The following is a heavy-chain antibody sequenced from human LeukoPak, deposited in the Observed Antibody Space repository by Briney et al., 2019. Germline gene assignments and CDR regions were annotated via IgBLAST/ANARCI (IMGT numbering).Heavy chain of an antibody. J-gene: IGHJ3*02. CDR3: AKDDYDSSGSYDAFDI. D-gene: IGHD3-22*01. CDR2: ISWNSGSI. CDR1: GFTFDDYA. V-gene: IGHV3-9*01. Sequence: GGSLRLSCAASGFTFDDYAMHWVRQAPGKGLEWVSGISWNSGSIGYADSVKGRFTISRDNAKNSLYLQMNSLRAEDTAVYYCAKDDYDSSGSYDAFDIWGQGTMVTVSS.